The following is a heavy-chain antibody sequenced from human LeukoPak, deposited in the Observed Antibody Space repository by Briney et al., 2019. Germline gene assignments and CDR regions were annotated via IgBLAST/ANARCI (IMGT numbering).Heavy chain of an antibody. V-gene: IGHV3-23*01. CDR3: ATRPIKDGGMDV. J-gene: IGHJ6*04. D-gene: IGHD3-16*01. CDR1: GFTFSTYG. CDR2: ISVSGGST. Sequence: PGGSLRLSCAASGFTFSTYGMSWVRQAPGKGLDWVSAISVSGGSTYYADSVKGRFTISRDNSKNILYLQMNSLRAEDTAVYYCATRPIKDGGMDVWGKGTTVTISS.